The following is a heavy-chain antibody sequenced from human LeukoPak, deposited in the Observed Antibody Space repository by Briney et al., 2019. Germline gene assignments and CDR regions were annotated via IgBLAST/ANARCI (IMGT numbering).Heavy chain of an antibody. J-gene: IGHJ4*02. Sequence: ASVKVSCKASGYTFTGYYMHWVRQAPGQGLEWMGWINPNSGGTNYAQKFQGRVTMTRDTSISTAYMELSRLRSDDTAMYYCANSDYYDGSWDYWGQGTLVTVSS. CDR2: INPNSGGT. CDR3: ANSDYYDGSWDY. D-gene: IGHD3-3*01. CDR1: GYTFTGYY. V-gene: IGHV1-2*02.